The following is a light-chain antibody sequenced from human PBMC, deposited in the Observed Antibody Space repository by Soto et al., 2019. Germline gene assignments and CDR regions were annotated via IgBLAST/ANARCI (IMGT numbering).Light chain of an antibody. CDR3: SSFTSSTTRV. CDR2: DVS. V-gene: IGLV2-14*03. CDR1: SSDIGGYDY. J-gene: IGLJ1*01. Sequence: QSALTQPASVSGSPGQSITISCTGSSSDIGGYDYVSWYQQYPGKAPKLMIYDVSNRPSGVSNRFSGSKSGNTASRTISGLQADDEAEYYCSSFTSSTTRVFGTGTKVTVL.